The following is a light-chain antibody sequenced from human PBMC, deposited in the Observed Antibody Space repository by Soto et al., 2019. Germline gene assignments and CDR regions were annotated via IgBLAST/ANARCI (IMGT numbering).Light chain of an antibody. Sequence: ELVLTQSPGTLSLSPGERATLSCGASQSVSSSYLAWYQQKPGQTPRLLIYGASGRATGIPDRFSGSGSGTDFTITISRLEPEDFAVYYCQQYGSSPPFTFGHGTRLEIK. CDR2: GAS. CDR1: QSVSSSY. CDR3: QQYGSSPPFT. V-gene: IGKV3-20*01. J-gene: IGKJ5*01.